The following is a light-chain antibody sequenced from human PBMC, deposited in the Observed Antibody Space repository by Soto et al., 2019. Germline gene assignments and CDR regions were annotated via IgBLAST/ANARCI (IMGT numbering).Light chain of an antibody. Sequence: DIVLTQSPGTLSLSPGERATLSCRASQSVSSRDLAWYQQKPGQAPRLLIYATSSRAAGIPDRFSGSGSGTDFTLTISRLEPEDFAVYYCQQYDNSPGYTFGQGTKLEIK. CDR3: QQYDNSPGYT. V-gene: IGKV3-20*01. CDR1: QSVSSRD. CDR2: ATS. J-gene: IGKJ2*01.